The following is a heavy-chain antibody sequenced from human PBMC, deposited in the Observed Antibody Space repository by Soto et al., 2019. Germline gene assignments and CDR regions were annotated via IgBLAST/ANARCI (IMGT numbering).Heavy chain of an antibody. CDR3: ARDSPQDILTGRYTFDY. CDR1: GGSISSGGYS. Sequence: SETLSLTCAVSGGSISSGGYSWSWIRQPPGKGLEWIGYIYHSGSTYYNPSLKSRVTISVDWSKNQFSLKLSSVTAADTAVYYCARDSPQDILTGRYTFDYWGQGTLVTVSS. V-gene: IGHV4-30-2*01. J-gene: IGHJ4*02. D-gene: IGHD3-9*01. CDR2: IYHSGST.